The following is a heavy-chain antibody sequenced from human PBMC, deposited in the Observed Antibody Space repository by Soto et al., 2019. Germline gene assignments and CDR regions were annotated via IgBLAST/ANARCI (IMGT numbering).Heavy chain of an antibody. V-gene: IGHV3-11*01. CDR1: GFTFSDYY. CDR2: ISSSGSTI. J-gene: IGHJ4*02. CDR3: ASPQYSSSSVSDY. D-gene: IGHD6-6*01. Sequence: GGSLRLSCAASGFTFSDYYMSWIRQAPGKGLEWVSYISSSGSTIYYADSVKGRFTISRDNAKNSLYLQMNSLRAEDTAVYYCASPQYSSSSVSDYWGQGTLVTVSS.